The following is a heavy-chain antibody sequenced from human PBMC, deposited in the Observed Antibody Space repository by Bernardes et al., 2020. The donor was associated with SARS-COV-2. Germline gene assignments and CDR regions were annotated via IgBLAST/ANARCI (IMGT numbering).Heavy chain of an antibody. V-gene: IGHV4-34*01. CDR1: GGSFSGYY. Sequence: LSLTCAVYGGSFSGYYWSWIRQPPGKGLEWIGEINHSGSTNYNPSLKSRVTISVDTSKNQFSLKLSSVTAADTAVYYCARGGEWELLNYFQHWGQGTLVTVSS. J-gene: IGHJ1*01. D-gene: IGHD1-26*01. CDR3: ARGGEWELLNYFQH. CDR2: INHSGST.